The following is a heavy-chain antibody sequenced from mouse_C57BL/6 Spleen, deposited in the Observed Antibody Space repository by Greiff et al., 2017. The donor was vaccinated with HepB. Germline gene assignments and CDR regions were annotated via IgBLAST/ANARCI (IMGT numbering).Heavy chain of an antibody. CDR3: TREEGYPYYFDY. CDR1: GFTFSSYA. CDR2: ISSGGDYI. J-gene: IGHJ2*01. Sequence: EVQVVESGEGLVKPGGSLKLSCAASGFTFSSYAMSWVRQTPEKRLEWVAYISSGGDYIYYADTVKGRFTISRDNARNTLYLQMSSLKSEDTAMYYCTREEGYPYYFDYWGQGTTLTVSS. V-gene: IGHV5-9-1*02. D-gene: IGHD2-2*01.